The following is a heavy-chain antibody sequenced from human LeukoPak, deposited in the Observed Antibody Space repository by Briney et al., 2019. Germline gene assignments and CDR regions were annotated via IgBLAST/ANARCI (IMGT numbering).Heavy chain of an antibody. V-gene: IGHV1-46*01. CDR1: GYTFTSCY. CDR2: INPSGGST. D-gene: IGHD6-6*01. CDR3: ARDGSGGSSPAGY. Sequence: ASVKVSCKTSGYTFTSCYMHWVRQAPGQGLEWMGIINPSGGSTSYAQKFQGRVTMTRDTSTSTVYMDLSSLRSEDTAVYYCARDGSGGSSPAGYWGQGTLVTVSS. J-gene: IGHJ4*02.